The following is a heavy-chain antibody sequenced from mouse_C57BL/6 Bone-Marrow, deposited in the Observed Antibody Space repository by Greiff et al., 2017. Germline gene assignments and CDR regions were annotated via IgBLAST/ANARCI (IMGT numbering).Heavy chain of an antibody. CDR3: ARYHYDSSYGY. J-gene: IGHJ2*01. V-gene: IGHV1-4*01. D-gene: IGHD1-1*01. Sequence: VQLQQSGAELARPGASVKMSCKASGYTFTSYTMHWVKQRPGQGLEWIGYINPSSGYTKYNQKFKDKATLTADKSSSTAYMQLSSLTSEDSAVYYCARYHYDSSYGYWGQGTTLTVSS. CDR1: GYTFTSYT. CDR2: INPSSGYT.